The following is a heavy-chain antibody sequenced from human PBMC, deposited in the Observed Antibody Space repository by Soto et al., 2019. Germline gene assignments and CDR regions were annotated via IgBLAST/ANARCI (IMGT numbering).Heavy chain of an antibody. V-gene: IGHV3-30*18. CDR3: AKDLLVMLRGVTTDYFDY. CDR1: GFTFSSYG. CDR2: ISYDGSNK. J-gene: IGHJ4*02. Sequence: GGSLRLSCAASGFTFSSYGMHWVRQAPGKGLEWVAVISYDGSNKYYADSVKGRFTISRDNSKNTLYLQMNSLRAEDTAVYYCAKDLLVMLRGVTTDYFDYWGQGTLVTVSS. D-gene: IGHD3-10*01.